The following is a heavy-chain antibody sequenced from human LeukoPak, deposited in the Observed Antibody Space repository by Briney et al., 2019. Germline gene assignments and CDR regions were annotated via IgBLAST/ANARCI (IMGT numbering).Heavy chain of an antibody. J-gene: IGHJ4*02. CDR2: ISGSGSNT. CDR1: GFTFSNHW. V-gene: IGHV3-23*01. CDR3: ARARYNPYYFDY. Sequence: QSGGSLRLSCAASGFTFSNHWMHWVRQTPGKGLEWVSTISGSGSNTYYADSVKGRFTISRDNSKNTLYLQMNSLRAEDTAIYYCARARYNPYYFDYWGQGTLVTVSS. D-gene: IGHD1-14*01.